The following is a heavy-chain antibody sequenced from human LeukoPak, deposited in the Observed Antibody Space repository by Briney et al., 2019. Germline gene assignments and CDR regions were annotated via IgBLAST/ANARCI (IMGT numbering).Heavy chain of an antibody. CDR2: INHSGST. J-gene: IGHJ5*02. Sequence: SETLSLTCAVYGGSFSGYYWSWIRQPPGKGLEWIGEINHSGSTNYNPSLKSRVTISVDTSKNQFSLKLSSVTAADTAVYYCARGSRGYCSGGSCYRGRWFDPWGQGTLVTVSS. CDR3: ARGSRGYCSGGSCYRGRWFDP. CDR1: GGSFSGYY. V-gene: IGHV4-34*01. D-gene: IGHD2-15*01.